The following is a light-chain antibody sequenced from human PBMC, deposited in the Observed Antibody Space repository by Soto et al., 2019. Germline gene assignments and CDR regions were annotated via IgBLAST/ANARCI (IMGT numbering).Light chain of an antibody. CDR2: DAS. V-gene: IGKV3-15*01. Sequence: EVVMTQSPATLSVSPGERVTFSCRASQSVTTNLAWYQHKPGQSPRLLISDASTGASGIPPRFSGSGSGTEFTLTIDRLQYADFEVYYCQQYDRWPVTLGGGTKVDIK. J-gene: IGKJ4*01. CDR1: QSVTTN. CDR3: QQYDRWPVT.